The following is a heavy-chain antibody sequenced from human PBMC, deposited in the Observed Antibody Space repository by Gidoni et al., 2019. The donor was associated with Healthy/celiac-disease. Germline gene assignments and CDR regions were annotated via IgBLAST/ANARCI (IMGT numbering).Heavy chain of an antibody. Sequence: QVQLVESGGGLVKPGGSLRLSCAASGFTFSDYYMSWIRQAPGKGLEWVSYISSSGITIYYADAVKGRFTISRDNAKTSLYLQMNSLRAEDTAVYYCARAPSKSYFPFDYWGQGTLVTVSS. D-gene: IGHD1-26*01. CDR1: GFTFSDYY. J-gene: IGHJ4*02. CDR2: ISSSGITI. V-gene: IGHV3-11*01. CDR3: ARAPSKSYFPFDY.